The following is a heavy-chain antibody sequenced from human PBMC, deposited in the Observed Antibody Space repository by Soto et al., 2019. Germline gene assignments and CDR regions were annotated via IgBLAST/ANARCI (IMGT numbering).Heavy chain of an antibody. CDR1: GFTFSSYG. CDR2: IWYDGSNK. CDR3: AREYYSSGTH. J-gene: IGHJ1*01. Sequence: GGSLRLSCAASGFTFSSYGMHWVRQAPGKGLEWVAVIWYDGSNKYYADSVKGRFTISRDNAKNTLYLQMNGLRVEDTAIYYCAREYYSSGTHWGQGTLVTVSS. V-gene: IGHV3-33*01. D-gene: IGHD3-10*01.